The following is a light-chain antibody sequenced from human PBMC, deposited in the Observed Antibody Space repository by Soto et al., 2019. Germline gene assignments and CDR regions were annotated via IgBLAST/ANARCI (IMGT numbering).Light chain of an antibody. J-gene: IGLJ2*01. V-gene: IGLV2-8*01. CDR3: AAWDASLNGVV. CDR1: STDVGAYNY. CDR2: EVT. Sequence: QSVLTQPPSASGSPGQSVTISCTGTSTDVGAYNYVSWYQQHPGKAPKLMIYEVTKRPSGVPDRFSGSKSGNTASLTVSGLQTEDEADYYCAAWDASLNGVVFGGGTKLTVL.